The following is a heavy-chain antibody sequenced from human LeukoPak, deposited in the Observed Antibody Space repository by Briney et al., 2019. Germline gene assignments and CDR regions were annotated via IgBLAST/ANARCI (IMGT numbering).Heavy chain of an antibody. D-gene: IGHD4-17*01. CDR2: IYPDDSDT. V-gene: IGHV5-51*01. CDR3: AISYGDSRAFDY. J-gene: IGHJ4*02. Sequence: GESLKISCKGSGYTFSSHWIAWVRQMPGKGLDWMGIIYPDDSDTRYSPSFQGQVTISADKSISTAYLQWGSLKASDTATYYCAISYGDSRAFDYWGQGTLVTVSS. CDR1: GYTFSSHW.